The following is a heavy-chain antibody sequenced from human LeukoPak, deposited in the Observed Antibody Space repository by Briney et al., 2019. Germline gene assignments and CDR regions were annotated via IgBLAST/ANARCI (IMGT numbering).Heavy chain of an antibody. J-gene: IGHJ3*01. CDR2: IKQDGSEK. V-gene: IGHV3-7*01. CDR1: GFTFSAYW. Sequence: GGSLRLSCAASGFTFSAYWMTWVRQAPGKGLEWVANIKQDGSEKYYVDSVKGRFTISRDNAKISLYLQMNSLRAEDTAVYYCARVRQGYGDALDVWGQGTMVTVSS. CDR3: ARVRQGYGDALDV. D-gene: IGHD5-12*01.